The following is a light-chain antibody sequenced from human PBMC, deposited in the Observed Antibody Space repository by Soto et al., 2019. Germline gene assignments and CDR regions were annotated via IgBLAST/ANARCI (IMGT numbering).Light chain of an antibody. CDR2: GAS. CDR1: QSISTTY. J-gene: IGKJ1*01. V-gene: IGKV3-20*01. Sequence: EIVMTQSPGTLSLSPGERATLSCRASQSISTTYLAWYQQKPGQAPRLLIYGASSRATGVPDRFRGSGSGTDFTLTITRLEPEDIAVYYCLQLDTYPRTFGQGTKVDIK. CDR3: LQLDTYPRT.